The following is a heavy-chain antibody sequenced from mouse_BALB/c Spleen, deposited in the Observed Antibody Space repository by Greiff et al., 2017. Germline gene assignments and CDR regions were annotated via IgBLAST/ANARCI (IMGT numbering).Heavy chain of an antibody. D-gene: IGHD1-1*01. Sequence: VQLQQSGAELVRPGTSVKVSCKASGYAFTNYLIEWVKQRPGQGLEWIGVINPGSGGTNYNEKFKGKATLTADKSSSTAYMQLSSLTSDDSAVYFCARYYGSSPNWYFDVWGAGTTVTVSS. J-gene: IGHJ1*01. CDR3: ARYYGSSPNWYFDV. CDR2: INPGSGGT. V-gene: IGHV1-54*01. CDR1: GYAFTNYL.